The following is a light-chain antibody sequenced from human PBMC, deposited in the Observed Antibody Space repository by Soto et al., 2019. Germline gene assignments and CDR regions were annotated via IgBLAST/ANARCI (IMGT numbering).Light chain of an antibody. Sequence: EIVMTQSPATLSVSPVEIATLSCRASQSVSILLAWYQQKPGQAPSLLIYDTSTRATGVPDRFSGSGSGTDFALTISRVEPEDFAIYFCQQYGSSPGTFGQGTKVDI. J-gene: IGKJ1*01. CDR2: DTS. CDR3: QQYGSSPGT. CDR1: QSVSIL. V-gene: IGKV3-20*01.